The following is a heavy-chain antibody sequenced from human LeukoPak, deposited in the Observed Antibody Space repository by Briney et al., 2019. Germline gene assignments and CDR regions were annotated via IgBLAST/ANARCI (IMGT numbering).Heavy chain of an antibody. CDR2: IYYSGST. CDR1: GGSISSSSYY. Sequence: SETLSLTCTVSGGSISSSSYYWGWIRQPPGKGLEWIGSIYYSGSTYYNPSLKSRVTISVDTSKNQFSLKLSSVTAADTAVYYCARGLYYDKTGAFDIWGQGTMVTVSS. J-gene: IGHJ3*02. V-gene: IGHV4-39*07. CDR3: ARGLYYDKTGAFDI. D-gene: IGHD3-22*01.